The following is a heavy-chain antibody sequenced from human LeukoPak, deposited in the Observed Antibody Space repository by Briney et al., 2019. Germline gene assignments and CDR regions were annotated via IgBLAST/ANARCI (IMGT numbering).Heavy chain of an antibody. CDR3: AREALRPSRWFDP. CDR1: GGSIRSGDYY. Sequence: SSQTLSLTCTVSGGSIRSGDYYWSWIRQPPGKGLEWIGYIYYSGSTYYNPSLKSRVTISVDTSNNQFSLKLSSVTAADTAVYYCAREALRPSRWFDPWGQGTLVTVSS. J-gene: IGHJ5*02. V-gene: IGHV4-30-4*01. D-gene: IGHD4-17*01. CDR2: IYYSGST.